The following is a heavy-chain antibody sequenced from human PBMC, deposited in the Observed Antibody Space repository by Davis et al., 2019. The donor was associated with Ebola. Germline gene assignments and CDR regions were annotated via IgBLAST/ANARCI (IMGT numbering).Heavy chain of an antibody. CDR3: ARGGRQALQLERRLVCYYYMDV. Sequence: PGGSLRLSCAASGFTFSSYAMHWVRQAPGKGLEWVAVISYDGSNKYYADSVKGRFTISRDNSKNTLYLQMNSLRAEDTAVYYCARGGRQALQLERRLVCYYYMDVWGKGTTVTVSS. D-gene: IGHD1-1*01. V-gene: IGHV3-30-3*01. CDR2: ISYDGSNK. CDR1: GFTFSSYA. J-gene: IGHJ6*03.